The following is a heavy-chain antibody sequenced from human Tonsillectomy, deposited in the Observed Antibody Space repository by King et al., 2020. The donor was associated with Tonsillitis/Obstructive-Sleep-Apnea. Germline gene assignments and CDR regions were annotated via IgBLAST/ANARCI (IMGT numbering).Heavy chain of an antibody. D-gene: IGHD7-27*01. V-gene: IGHV4-59*01. J-gene: IGHJ4*02. Sequence: QLQESGPGLVKPSETLSLTCTVSGGSISSYYWSWIRQPPGKGLEWIGYIYYSGSTNYNPSLKSRVTISVDTSKNQFSLKLSSVTVADTAVYYCARGDLTGDDYWGQGTLVTVSS. CDR3: ARGDLTGDDY. CDR2: IYYSGST. CDR1: GGSISSYY.